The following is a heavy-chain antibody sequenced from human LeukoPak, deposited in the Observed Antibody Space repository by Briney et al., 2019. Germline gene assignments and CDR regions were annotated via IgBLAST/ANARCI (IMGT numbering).Heavy chain of an antibody. Sequence: GGSLRLSCAASGFTFSSYGMSWVRQPPGKGLEWVSAISGSGGSTYYADSVKGRFTISRDNAKNSLYLQMNSLRAEDTAVYYCARDQDDSSGYYYVAFDIWGQGTMVTVSS. CDR2: ISGSGGST. V-gene: IGHV3-23*01. J-gene: IGHJ3*02. CDR1: GFTFSSYG. CDR3: ARDQDDSSGYYYVAFDI. D-gene: IGHD3-22*01.